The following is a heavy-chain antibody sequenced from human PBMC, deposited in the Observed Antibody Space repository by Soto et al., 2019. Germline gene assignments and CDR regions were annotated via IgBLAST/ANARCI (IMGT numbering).Heavy chain of an antibody. V-gene: IGHV3-48*01. D-gene: IGHD2-15*01. CDR1: GFIFSRYN. CDR2: ISGSSSSI. J-gene: IGHJ4*02. Sequence: EVQMVESGGGLAQPGGSLRLSCAASGFIFSRYNMNWVRQAPGKGLEWVSYISGSSSSIYYAASVEGRFTISRDNAKNLLFLQMESLRAEDTAVYYCATVMEASSGGLDYLGQGTHVTVSS. CDR3: ATVMEASSGGLDY.